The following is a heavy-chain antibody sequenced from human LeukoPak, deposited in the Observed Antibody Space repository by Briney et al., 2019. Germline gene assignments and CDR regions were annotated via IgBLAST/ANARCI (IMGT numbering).Heavy chain of an antibody. J-gene: IGHJ5*02. CDR2: INSDGSST. V-gene: IGHV3-74*01. Sequence: QPGGSLRLSCAASGFTFNSYWMHWVRQAPGKGLVWVSRINSDGSSTTYADSVKGRFTISRDNVKNTLYLQMNSLRAEDTAVYYCARDLQAWYSSSWYTNTNWFDPWGQGTLVTVSS. CDR3: ARDLQAWYSSSWYTNTNWFDP. D-gene: IGHD6-13*01. CDR1: GFTFNSYW.